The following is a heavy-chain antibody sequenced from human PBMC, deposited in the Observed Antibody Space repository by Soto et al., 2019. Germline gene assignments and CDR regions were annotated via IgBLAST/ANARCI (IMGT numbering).Heavy chain of an antibody. Sequence: GGSLRLSCAASGFTFSSYSMNWVRQAPGKGLEWVSSISSSSSYIYYADSVKGRFTISRDNAKNSLYLQMNSLRAEDTAVYYCARSPYSSGPAHWFDPWGREPWSPSPQ. CDR1: GFTFSSYS. D-gene: IGHD6-19*01. CDR2: ISSSSSYI. V-gene: IGHV3-21*01. J-gene: IGHJ5*02. CDR3: ARSPYSSGPAHWFDP.